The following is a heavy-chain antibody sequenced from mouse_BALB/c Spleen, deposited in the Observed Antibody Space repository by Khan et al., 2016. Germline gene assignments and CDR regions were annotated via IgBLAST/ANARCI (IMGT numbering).Heavy chain of an antibody. D-gene: IGHD2-1*01. CDR1: GYTFTSYW. CDR2: INPSTGYT. J-gene: IGHJ2*01. CDR3: ARSGGNYPYYFYY. V-gene: IGHV1-7*01. Sequence: QVQLQQSGAELAKPGASVKMSCKASGYTFTSYWMYWVKQRPGQGLEWIGYINPSTGYTEYNQKFKDKATLTADKSSSTAYMQLSSLTSEDSAVYYCARSGGNYPYYFYYYGQGTTLTVSS.